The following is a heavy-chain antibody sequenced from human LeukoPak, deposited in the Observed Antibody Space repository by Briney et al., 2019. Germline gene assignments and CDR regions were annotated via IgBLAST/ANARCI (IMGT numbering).Heavy chain of an antibody. J-gene: IGHJ4*02. V-gene: IGHV4-39*01. CDR1: GGSVSSSIYY. CDR2: VYYTGTA. Sequence: SETLSLTCTVSGGSVSSSIYYWAWIRQAPGKGLVWIGTVYYTGTADYNPSLKSRVTISVDTSKNQFSLKLSSVTAADTAVYYCARHVGGYYDSSGYPYYFDYWGQGTLVTVSS. D-gene: IGHD3-22*01. CDR3: ARHVGGYYDSSGYPYYFDY.